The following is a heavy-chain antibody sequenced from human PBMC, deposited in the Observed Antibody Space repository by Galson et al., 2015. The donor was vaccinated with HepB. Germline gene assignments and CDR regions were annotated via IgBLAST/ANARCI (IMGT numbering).Heavy chain of an antibody. D-gene: IGHD2-2*01. CDR1: GGTFSSYA. V-gene: IGHV1-69*04. CDR3: ARERGFPAAPGDYYYYYMDV. Sequence: SVKVSCRASGGTFSSYAISWVRQAPGQGLEWMGRIIPVLGIANYAQKFQGRVTITADKSTSTAYMELSSLRSEDTAVYYCARERGFPAAPGDYYYYYMDVWGKGTTVTVSS. J-gene: IGHJ6*03. CDR2: IIPVLGIA.